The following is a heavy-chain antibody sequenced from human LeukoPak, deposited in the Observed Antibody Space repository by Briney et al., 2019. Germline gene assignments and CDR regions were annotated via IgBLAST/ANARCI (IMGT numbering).Heavy chain of an antibody. CDR1: GFTFSSYE. CDR3: VREYCSGGSCSDAFDI. J-gene: IGHJ3*02. V-gene: IGHV3-48*03. D-gene: IGHD2-15*01. CDR2: ISSSGSTI. Sequence: GGSLRLSCAASGFTFSSYEMNWVRQAPGKGLEWVSYISSSGSTIYYADSVKGRFIISRDNAKNSLYLQMNSLRAEDTALYYCVREYCSGGSCSDAFDIWGQGTMVTVSS.